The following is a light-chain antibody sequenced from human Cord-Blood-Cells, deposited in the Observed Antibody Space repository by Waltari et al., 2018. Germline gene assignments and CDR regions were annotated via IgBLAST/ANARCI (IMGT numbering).Light chain of an antibody. J-gene: IGLJ3*02. CDR3: QSYDSSLSGWV. CDR2: GNS. Sequence: QSVLTQPPSVSGAPGQRVTISCTGSSSNIGAGYDVHWYQQLPGTAPKLLLYGNSKRPSGVPDRFSGSKSGTSASLAITGLQAEDEADYYCQSYDSSLSGWVFGGGTKLTVL. CDR1: SSNIGAGYD. V-gene: IGLV1-40*01.